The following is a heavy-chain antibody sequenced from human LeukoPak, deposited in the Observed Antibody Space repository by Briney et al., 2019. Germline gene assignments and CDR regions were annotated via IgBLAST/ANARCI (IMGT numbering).Heavy chain of an antibody. D-gene: IGHD1-26*01. J-gene: IGHJ6*03. V-gene: IGHV1-18*01. CDR3: AREVGASGHYYYYMDV. Sequence: ASVKVSCKASGYTFSSYGIGWVRQAPGQGLEWMGWISADNTKSNVAQKLQDRVAMTTDTSTNTAYMELRSLRSDDTAVYYCAREVGASGHYYYYMDVWGKGTTVTVSS. CDR1: GYTFSSYG. CDR2: ISADNTKS.